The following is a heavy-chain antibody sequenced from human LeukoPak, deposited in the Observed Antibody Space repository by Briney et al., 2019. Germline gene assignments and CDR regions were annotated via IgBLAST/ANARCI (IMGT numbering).Heavy chain of an antibody. J-gene: IGHJ6*03. Sequence: ASVKVSCKASGYTFTSHLVHWVRQAPGQGLEWMGWISAYNGNTNYAQKLQGRVTMTTDTSTSTAYMELRSLRSDDTAVYYCAREDSSSSPYYYYMDVWGKGTTVTVSS. CDR1: GYTFTSHL. CDR3: AREDSSSSPYYYYMDV. D-gene: IGHD6-6*01. CDR2: ISAYNGNT. V-gene: IGHV1-18*04.